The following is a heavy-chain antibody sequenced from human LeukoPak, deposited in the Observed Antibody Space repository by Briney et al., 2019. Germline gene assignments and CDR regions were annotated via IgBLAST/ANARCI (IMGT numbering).Heavy chain of an antibody. Sequence: GGSLRLSCAASGFTFRSYWMHWVRQAPGKGLVWVSRINSDGSSTNYGDSVKGRFTISRDNAKNTLYLQMNSLRAEDTAMYYCARAVYYSNYLGYWGQGTLVTVSS. CDR3: ARAVYYSNYLGY. CDR1: GFTFRSYW. CDR2: INSDGSST. J-gene: IGHJ4*01. D-gene: IGHD3-10*01. V-gene: IGHV3-74*01.